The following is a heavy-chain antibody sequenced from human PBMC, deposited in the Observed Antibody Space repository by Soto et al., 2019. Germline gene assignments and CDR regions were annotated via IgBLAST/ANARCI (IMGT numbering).Heavy chain of an antibody. CDR1: GGSISSSSYY. CDR2: IYYSGST. V-gene: IGHV4-39*01. CDR3: ARQVWELGYYYYGMDV. Sequence: SETLSLNCTVSGGSISSSSYYWGWIRQPPGKGLEWIGSIYYSGSTYYNPSLKSRVTISVDTSKNQFSLKLSSVTAADTAVYYCARQVWELGYYYYGMDVWGQGTTVTVSS. J-gene: IGHJ6*02. D-gene: IGHD1-26*01.